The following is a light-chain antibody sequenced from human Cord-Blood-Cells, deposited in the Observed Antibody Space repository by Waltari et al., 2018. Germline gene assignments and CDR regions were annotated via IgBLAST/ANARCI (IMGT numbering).Light chain of an antibody. CDR2: STS. CDR1: TGTVTRGYY. Sequence: QTVVTQEPSLTVSPGGTVTLTCPSSTGTVTRGYYPNWFPQTPGQATRALFYSTSNKPSWTPARCSGSVLGGKAALTLSGVQPEDEAEYYCLLYYGGAVVFGVGTKLTVL. V-gene: IGLV7-43*01. J-gene: IGLJ2*01. CDR3: LLYYGGAVV.